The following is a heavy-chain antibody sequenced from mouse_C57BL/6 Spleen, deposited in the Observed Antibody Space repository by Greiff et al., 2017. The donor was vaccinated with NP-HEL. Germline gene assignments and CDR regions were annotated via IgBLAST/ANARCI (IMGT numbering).Heavy chain of an antibody. CDR3: ARRGSTMVTTDYAMDY. D-gene: IGHD2-2*01. CDR1: GFTFSDYG. CDR2: ISSGSSTI. V-gene: IGHV5-17*01. J-gene: IGHJ4*01. Sequence: EVKLMESGGGLVKPGGSLKLSCAASGFTFSDYGMHWVRQAPEKGLEWVAYISSGSSTIYYADTVKGRFTISRDNAKNTLFLQMTSLRSEDTAMYYCARRGSTMVTTDYAMDYWGQGTSVTVSS.